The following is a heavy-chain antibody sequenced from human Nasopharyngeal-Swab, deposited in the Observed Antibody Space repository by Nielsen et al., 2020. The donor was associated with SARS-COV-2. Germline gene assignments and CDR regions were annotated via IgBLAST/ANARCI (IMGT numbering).Heavy chain of an antibody. CDR2: IDPRGGNT. V-gene: IGHV1-46*01. CDR3: ARANGGWAVDY. D-gene: IGHD6-19*01. Sequence: ASVKVFCKASGYTLTSNKMHWVRQAPGQGLEWMGIIDPRGGNTRYALKFQGRVSVTADTSTSQVYLQLNSLTSEETAVYFWARANGGWAVDYWGQGTLLPLS. CDR1: GYTLTSNK. J-gene: IGHJ4*02.